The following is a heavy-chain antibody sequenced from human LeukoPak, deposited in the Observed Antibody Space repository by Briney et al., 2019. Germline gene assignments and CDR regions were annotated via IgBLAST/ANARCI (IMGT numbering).Heavy chain of an antibody. Sequence: SQTLSLTCAVSGGSISSGGYYWSWIRQPPGKGLEWIGYIYYSGSTNYNPSLKSRVTISVDTSKNQFSLKLSSVTAADTAVYYCARGNYYYDSSGYSSRFDPWGQGTLVTVSS. D-gene: IGHD3-22*01. CDR2: IYYSGST. V-gene: IGHV4-61*08. CDR1: GGSISSGGYY. CDR3: ARGNYYYDSSGYSSRFDP. J-gene: IGHJ5*02.